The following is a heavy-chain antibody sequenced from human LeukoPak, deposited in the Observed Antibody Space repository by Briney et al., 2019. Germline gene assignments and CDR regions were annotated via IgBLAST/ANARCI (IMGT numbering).Heavy chain of an antibody. CDR1: GFTFGDYL. D-gene: IGHD6-19*01. Sequence: SLRLSCTASGFTFGDYLMSWFRRAPGKGLEWIGFISGGTTEYAASVKGRFTISRDDSTSIAYLQMNSLTTEDTAVYYCSRGSGWLSVYWGQGTLVTVSS. J-gene: IGHJ4*02. CDR2: ISGGTT. V-gene: IGHV3-49*03. CDR3: SRGSGWLSVY.